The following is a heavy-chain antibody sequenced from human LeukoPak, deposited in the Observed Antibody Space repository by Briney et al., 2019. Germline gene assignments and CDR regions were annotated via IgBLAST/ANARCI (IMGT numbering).Heavy chain of an antibody. D-gene: IGHD3/OR15-3a*01. J-gene: IGHJ4*02. CDR3: TRDYNGLSL. CDR2: ISIDGSSI. Sequence: GGSLRLSCAASGFTFSSSSMAWVRQDPGKRLVSVSRISIDGSSIAYADSVKGRFTASRDNAKNTLYLQMNSLRAEDTAVYYCTRDYNGLSLWGQGTLVTVSS. V-gene: IGHV3-74*03. CDR1: GFTFSSSS.